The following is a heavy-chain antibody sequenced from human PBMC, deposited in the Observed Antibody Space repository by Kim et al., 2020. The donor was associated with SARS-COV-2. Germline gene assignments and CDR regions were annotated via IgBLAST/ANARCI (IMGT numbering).Heavy chain of an antibody. CDR3: ARRAAGVDW. Sequence: SETLSLTCAVYGGSFSGPYWNWIRQSPGLGLEWIGEISHSGIANYNPSLKSRVTLSVDTSKNQFSLKLSSVTAADTAVYYCARRAAGVDWWGQGTPVTVS. J-gene: IGHJ4*02. CDR1: GGSFSGPY. V-gene: IGHV4-34*01. CDR2: ISHSGIA.